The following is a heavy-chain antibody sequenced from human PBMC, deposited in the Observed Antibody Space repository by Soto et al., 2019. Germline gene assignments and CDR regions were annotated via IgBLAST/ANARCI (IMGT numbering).Heavy chain of an antibody. D-gene: IGHD3-9*01. CDR3: ARDSVYSDIVTGLLPSHCFDY. CDR2: IKQDGSEK. J-gene: IGHJ4*01. Sequence: GGSLRLSCAASGFTFSSYWMSWVRQAPGKGLEWVANIKQDGSEKYYVDSVKGRFTISRDNAKNSLYLQMNSLRAEDTAVYYCARDSVYSDIVTGLLPSHCFDYWGQGTLVTVSS. CDR1: GFTFSSYW. V-gene: IGHV3-7*01.